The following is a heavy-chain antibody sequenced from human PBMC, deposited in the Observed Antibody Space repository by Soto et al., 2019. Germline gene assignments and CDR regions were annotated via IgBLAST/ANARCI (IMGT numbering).Heavy chain of an antibody. J-gene: IGHJ5*02. CDR2: IYYSGST. D-gene: IGHD3-10*01. Sequence: PSETLSLTCTVSGGSISSGGYYWSWIRQHPGKGLEWIGYIYYSGSTYYNPSLKSRVTISVDTSKNQFSLKLSSVTAADTAVYYCARSLLSVVRGVIQWFDPWGQGTLVTVSS. CDR1: GGSISSGGYY. V-gene: IGHV4-31*03. CDR3: ARSLLSVVRGVIQWFDP.